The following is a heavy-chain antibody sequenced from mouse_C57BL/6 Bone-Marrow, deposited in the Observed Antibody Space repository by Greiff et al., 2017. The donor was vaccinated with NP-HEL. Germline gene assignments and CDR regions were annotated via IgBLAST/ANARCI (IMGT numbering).Heavy chain of an antibody. J-gene: IGHJ4*01. CDR2: INPNNGGT. V-gene: IGHV1-26*01. CDR3: ARLCDYYAMDY. Sequence: EVQLQQSGPELVKPGASVKISCKASGYTFTDYYMNWVKQSHGKSLEWIGDINPNNGGTSYNQKFKGKATLTVDKSSSTAYMELRSLTSEDSAVYYCARLCDYYAMDYWGQGTSVTVSS. CDR1: GYTFTDYY.